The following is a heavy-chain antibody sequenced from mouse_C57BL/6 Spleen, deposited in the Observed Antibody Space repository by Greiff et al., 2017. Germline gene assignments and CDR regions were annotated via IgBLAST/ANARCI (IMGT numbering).Heavy chain of an antibody. CDR1: GYTFTSYW. CDR2: IHPNGGST. CDR3: ARKGNYDAMDY. J-gene: IGHJ4*01. D-gene: IGHD2-1*01. V-gene: IGHV1-64*01. Sequence: QVQLQQPGAELVKPGASVKLSCKASGYTFTSYWMHWVKQRPGQGLEWIGRIHPNGGSTNYNEKFKSKATLTVDKSSSTAYMQLSSLTSEDSAVYYCARKGNYDAMDYWGQGTSVTVSS.